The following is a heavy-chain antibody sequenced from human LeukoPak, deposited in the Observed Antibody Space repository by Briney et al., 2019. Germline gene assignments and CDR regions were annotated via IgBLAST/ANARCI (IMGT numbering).Heavy chain of an antibody. V-gene: IGHV3-7*01. Sequence: GGSLRLSCAASGFTFSDAWMSWVRQAPGKGLEWVANIKQDGSEKYYVDSVKGRFTISRDNAKNSLYLQMNSLRAEDTAVYYCASRYLYWGQGTLVTVSS. CDR3: ASRYLY. CDR2: IKQDGSEK. D-gene: IGHD3-16*02. J-gene: IGHJ4*02. CDR1: GFTFSDAW.